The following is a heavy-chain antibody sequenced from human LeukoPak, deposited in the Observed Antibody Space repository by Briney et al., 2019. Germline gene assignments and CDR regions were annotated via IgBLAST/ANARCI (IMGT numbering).Heavy chain of an antibody. Sequence: SETLSLTCAVYGGSFSGYYWSWIRQPPGKGLEWIGEINHSGSTNYNPSLKSRVTISVDTSKNQFSLKLSSVTAADTAVYYCARGHTSDSTRATRFDYWGQGTLVTVSS. V-gene: IGHV4-34*01. CDR3: ARGHTSDSTRATRFDY. CDR2: INHSGST. J-gene: IGHJ4*02. CDR1: GGSFSGYY. D-gene: IGHD2-2*01.